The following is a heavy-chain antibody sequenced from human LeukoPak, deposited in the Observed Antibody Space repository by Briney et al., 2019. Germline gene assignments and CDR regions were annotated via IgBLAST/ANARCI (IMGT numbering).Heavy chain of an antibody. D-gene: IGHD6-6*01. CDR3: ARVSMVARSAGEDWYFDL. CDR1: GGSISSGGYY. V-gene: IGHV4-31*03. J-gene: IGHJ2*01. CDR2: IYYSGST. Sequence: PSQTLSLTCTVSGGSISSGGYYWSWIRQHPGKGLEWIGYIYYSGSTYYHPSLKCRVIIVVDTSKNQFSLRLSSVTAADTAVYYCARVSMVARSAGEDWYFDLWGRGTLVSVSS.